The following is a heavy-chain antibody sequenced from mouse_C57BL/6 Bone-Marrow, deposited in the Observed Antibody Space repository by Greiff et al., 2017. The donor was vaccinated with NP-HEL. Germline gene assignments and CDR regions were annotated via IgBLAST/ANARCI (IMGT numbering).Heavy chain of an antibody. V-gene: IGHV1-81*01. D-gene: IGHD2-5*01. CDR3: ARWGYSNYYYAMDY. CDR2: IYPRSGNT. Sequence: QVHVKQSGAELARPGASVKLSCKASGYTFTSYGISWVKQRTGQGLEWIGEIYPRSGNTYYNEKFKGKATLTADKSSSTAYMELRSLTSEDSAVYFCARWGYSNYYYAMDYWGQGTSVTVSS. CDR1: GYTFTSYG. J-gene: IGHJ4*01.